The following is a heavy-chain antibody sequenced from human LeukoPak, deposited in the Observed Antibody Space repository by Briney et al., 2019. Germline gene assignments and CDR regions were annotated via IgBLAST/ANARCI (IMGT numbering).Heavy chain of an antibody. CDR2: IYSGGST. V-gene: IGHV3-53*01. CDR3: AREGPYCSGGICYRKYFFDY. Sequence: GGSLRLSCAASGFTVSSNYMSWVRQAPGQGLEWVSLIYSGGSTYYADSVKGRFTISRDNSKNTLYLQMNSLRAEDTAVYYCAREGPYCSGGICYRKYFFDYWGQGTLVTVSS. CDR1: GFTVSSNY. J-gene: IGHJ4*02. D-gene: IGHD2-15*01.